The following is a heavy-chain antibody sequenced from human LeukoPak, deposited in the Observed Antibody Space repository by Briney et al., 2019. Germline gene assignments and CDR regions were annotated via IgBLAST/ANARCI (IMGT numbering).Heavy chain of an antibody. CDR2: IYYSGTT. J-gene: IGHJ4*02. CDR1: GGSISSSSYY. D-gene: IGHD5-18*01. CDR3: TSRGWILGLVDY. V-gene: IGHV4-39*01. Sequence: PSETLSLTCTVSGGSISSSSYYWGWIRQPPGKGLEWIASIYYSGTTYYNPSLKSRVSISADTSKNQFSLKLSSVTAADTAVYYCTSRGWILGLVDYWGQGTLVTVSS.